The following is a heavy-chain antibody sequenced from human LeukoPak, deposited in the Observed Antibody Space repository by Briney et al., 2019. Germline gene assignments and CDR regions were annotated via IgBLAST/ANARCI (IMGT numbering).Heavy chain of an antibody. D-gene: IGHD6-19*01. Sequence: GGSLRLSCAASGFTFSSYSMNWVRQAPGKGLEWVSYISSSSSTVYYADSVKGRFTISRDNAKNSLYLQMNSLRDEDTAVYYCARDRYSSGWYDVDYWGQGTLVTVSS. CDR3: ARDRYSSGWYDVDY. V-gene: IGHV3-48*02. J-gene: IGHJ4*02. CDR2: ISSSSSTV. CDR1: GFTFSSYS.